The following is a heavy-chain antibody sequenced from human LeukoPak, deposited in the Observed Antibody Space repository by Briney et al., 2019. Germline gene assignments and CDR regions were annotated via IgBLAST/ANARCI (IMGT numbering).Heavy chain of an antibody. D-gene: IGHD5-24*01. CDR1: GGSIGGYY. CDR2: IYTSGST. CDR3: ARDEGDGYTATLLFDY. Sequence: SETLSLTCTVSGGSIGGYYWSWIRQPAGKGLEWIGRIYTSGSTNYNPSLKSRITMSVDTSKNQFSLKLSSVTAADTAVYYCARDEGDGYTATLLFDYWGQGTLVTVSS. J-gene: IGHJ4*02. V-gene: IGHV4-4*07.